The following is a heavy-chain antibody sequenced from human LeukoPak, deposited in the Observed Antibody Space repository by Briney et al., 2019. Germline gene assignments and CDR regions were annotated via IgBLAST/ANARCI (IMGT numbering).Heavy chain of an antibody. CDR3: ARAVNDFWSGFSYYFDC. J-gene: IGHJ4*02. V-gene: IGHV4-31*03. D-gene: IGHD3-3*01. Sequence: SETLSLTCTVSGGSISSGGSYWTWIRQHPGKGLEWIGYMYYSGSPYYNPSLRSRLTISVDTSKNQFSLKLSSVTAADTAVYYCARAVNDFWSGFSYYFDCWGQGTLVTVSP. CDR2: MYYSGSP. CDR1: GGSISSGGSY.